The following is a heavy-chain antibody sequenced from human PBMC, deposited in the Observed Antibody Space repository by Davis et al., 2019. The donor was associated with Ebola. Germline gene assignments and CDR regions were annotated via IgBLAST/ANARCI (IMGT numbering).Heavy chain of an antibody. V-gene: IGHV1-69*13. CDR3: ARDPSPYGDYGHGMDV. CDR1: GGTFSTYV. CDR2: IIPIFDKA. D-gene: IGHD4-17*01. Sequence: AASVKVSCKASGGTFSTYVISWVRQAPGQGLEWVGGIIPIFDKANYAQKFQGRVTITADESTSTAYMELISLRSEDTAVYYCARDPSPYGDYGHGMDVWGQGTTVTVSS. J-gene: IGHJ6*02.